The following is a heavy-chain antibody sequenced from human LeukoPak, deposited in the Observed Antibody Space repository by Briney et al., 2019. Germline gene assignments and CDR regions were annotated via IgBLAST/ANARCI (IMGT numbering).Heavy chain of an antibody. CDR3: ARTFYDYVWGNYRRFDS. D-gene: IGHD3-16*02. CDR2: VIPVYGTS. CDR1: GGTFITYV. V-gene: IGHV1-69*01. J-gene: IGHJ5*01. Sequence: GSSVKVSCKASGGTFITYVISWVRQAPGQGLEWMGGVIPVYGTSNYAQPFQGRVTITADESARTAYMELSSLRSDDTAVYYCARTFYDYVWGNYRRFDSWGQGTLVTVSS.